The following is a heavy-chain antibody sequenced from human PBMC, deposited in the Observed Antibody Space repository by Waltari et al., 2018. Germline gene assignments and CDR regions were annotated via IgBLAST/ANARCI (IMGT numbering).Heavy chain of an antibody. J-gene: IGHJ6*02. CDR3: ARIHGDPNPYGMDV. Sequence: QVQLVQSGAEVKKPGSSVKVSCKASGGTFSSYAISLVRQAPGQGLEWMGGIIPIFGTANYAQKFQGRVTITTDESTSTAYMELSSLRSEDTAVYYCARIHGDPNPYGMDVWGQGTTVTVSS. V-gene: IGHV1-69*05. CDR1: GGTFSSYA. D-gene: IGHD4-17*01. CDR2: IIPIFGTA.